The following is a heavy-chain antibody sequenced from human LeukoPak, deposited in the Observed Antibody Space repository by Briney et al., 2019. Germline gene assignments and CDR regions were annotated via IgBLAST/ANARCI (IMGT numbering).Heavy chain of an antibody. J-gene: IGHJ3*02. D-gene: IGHD4-17*01. CDR1: GFTFSSYA. V-gene: IGHV3-23*01. CDR2: ISGSAGST. Sequence: PGGSLRLSCAASGFTFSSYAMNWVRQAPGKGLEWVSIISGSAGSTYYADSVKGRFTISRDNSKNTLFLQMNSLRAEDTAVYYCARKTTTGPTKAAFDIWGQGTMLTVSS. CDR3: ARKTTTGPTKAAFDI.